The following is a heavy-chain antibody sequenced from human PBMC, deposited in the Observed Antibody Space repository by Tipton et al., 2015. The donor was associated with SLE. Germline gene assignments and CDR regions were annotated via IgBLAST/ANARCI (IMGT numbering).Heavy chain of an antibody. CDR2: IYYSGYT. Sequence: TLSLTCSVSGGSISGFYWGWIRQSPGKGLEAIGHIYYSGYTNYNPSLKSRVTMSLDMSKNQLSLNLNSVTAADTAVYYCARARVNCRSECYPDSFDIWGPGTMVSVSS. CDR1: GGSISGFY. CDR3: ARARVNCRSECYPDSFDI. J-gene: IGHJ3*02. V-gene: IGHV4-59*01. D-gene: IGHD2-21*01.